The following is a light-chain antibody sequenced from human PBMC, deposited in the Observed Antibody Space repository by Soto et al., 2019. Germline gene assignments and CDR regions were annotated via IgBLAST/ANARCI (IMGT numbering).Light chain of an antibody. CDR1: QSVNSNY. CDR3: QQYDSTPPT. V-gene: IGKV3-20*01. J-gene: IGKJ1*01. CDR2: GAS. Sequence: EIVLTQSPGTLSLSPGDRATLSCRASQSVNSNYLAWYQRKPGQAPRLLIYGASNRATDIPYRFSASGSGTDFTLPITRLEAEDFAVYYWQQYDSTPPTFGQGTKVE.